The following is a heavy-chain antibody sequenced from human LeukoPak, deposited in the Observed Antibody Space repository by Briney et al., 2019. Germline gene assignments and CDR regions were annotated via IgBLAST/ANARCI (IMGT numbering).Heavy chain of an antibody. D-gene: IGHD2-2*01. Sequence: GGSLRLSCAASGFRFNNYAMSWVRQAPGKGLEWVTAISDNGGSTYYADSVKGRLTISRDNSKDTLYLQMNSLRGDDTAVYHCAKGPSPGYCSSTSCYYDYWGQGTLVTVSS. CDR3: AKGPSPGYCSSTSCYYDY. V-gene: IGHV3-23*01. CDR1: GFRFNNYA. J-gene: IGHJ4*02. CDR2: ISDNGGST.